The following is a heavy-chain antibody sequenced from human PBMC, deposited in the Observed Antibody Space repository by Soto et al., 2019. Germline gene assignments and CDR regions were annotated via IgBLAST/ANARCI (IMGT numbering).Heavy chain of an antibody. CDR1: GGSISSGGYY. CDR3: ERAPDADYGDYGVGYYYYYYMDV. Sequence: QVQLQESGPGLVKPSQTLSLTCTVSGGSISSGGYYWSWIRQHPGKGLELIGYIYYSGSTYYNPSLKSRVTISVDTSKNQFSLKLSSVTAADTAVYYCERAPDADYGDYGVGYYYYYYMDVWGKGTTVTVSS. CDR2: IYYSGST. J-gene: IGHJ6*03. D-gene: IGHD4-17*01. V-gene: IGHV4-31*03.